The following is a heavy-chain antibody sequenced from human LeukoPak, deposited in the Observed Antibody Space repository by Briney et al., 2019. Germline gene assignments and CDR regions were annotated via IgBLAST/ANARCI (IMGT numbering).Heavy chain of an antibody. CDR3: ARTSSWYAGAWFDS. D-gene: IGHD6-13*01. Sequence: SETLSLTCTVSRGSIRTADYYWAWVRQPPGEGLEWLGSIYFSGTPYFNPSLRSRVAVSIDTSKNQFSLKVTSVNASDTAVYFCARTSSWYAGAWFDSWGQGTLVTVSS. V-gene: IGHV4-39*01. CDR2: IYFSGTP. CDR1: RGSIRTADYY. J-gene: IGHJ5*01.